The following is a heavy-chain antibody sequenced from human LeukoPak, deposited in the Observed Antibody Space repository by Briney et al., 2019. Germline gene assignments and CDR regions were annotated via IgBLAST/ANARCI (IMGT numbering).Heavy chain of an antibody. V-gene: IGHV3-74*01. CDR3: ARATVRDGYNIIDY. Sequence: AGTLRLSCAASGFTFRDAWMKWVRKAPGKRLVWVSRMNSDGSSTTYADSVKGRFTISRDNAKNTLHLQMNSLRDEDTAVYHCARATVRDGYNIIDYWGQGTLVTVSS. J-gene: IGHJ4*02. CDR1: GFTFRDAW. D-gene: IGHD5-24*01. CDR2: MNSDGSST.